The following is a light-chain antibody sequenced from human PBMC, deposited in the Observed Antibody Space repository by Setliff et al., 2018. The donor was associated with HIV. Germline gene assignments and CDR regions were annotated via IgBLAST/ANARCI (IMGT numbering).Light chain of an antibody. J-gene: IGLJ1*01. CDR3: SSYTFSSTPYV. Sequence: QSALTQPASVSASPGQSITISCTGTNSDVGGSNYVSWYQQHPGKAPKLMIYEVSNRPSWVSNRFSGSKSGNTASLTISGLQAEDEADYYCSSYTFSSTPYVFGTGTKVAV. V-gene: IGLV2-14*01. CDR1: NSDVGGSNY. CDR2: EVS.